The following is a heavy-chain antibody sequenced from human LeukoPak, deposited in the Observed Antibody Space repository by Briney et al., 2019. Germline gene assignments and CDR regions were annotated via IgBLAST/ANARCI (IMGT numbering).Heavy chain of an antibody. CDR2: ISWDGGST. J-gene: IGHJ4*02. CDR1: GFTFDDYA. Sequence: PGGSLRLSCAASGFTFDDYAMHWVRQAPGKGLEWVSLISWDGGSTYYADSVKGRFTISRDNSKNTLYLQMNSLRAEDTAVYYCAKDFRSTGDPTYWGQGTLVTVSS. CDR3: AKDFRSTGDPTY. D-gene: IGHD7-27*01. V-gene: IGHV3-43D*04.